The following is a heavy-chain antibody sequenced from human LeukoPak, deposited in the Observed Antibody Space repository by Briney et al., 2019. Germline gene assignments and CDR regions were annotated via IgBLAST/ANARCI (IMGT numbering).Heavy chain of an antibody. CDR3: AKDQGIVATLDWFDP. Sequence: GGSLRLSCAASGFTFSSYGMHWVRQAPGKGLEWVAVISYDGSNKYYADSVKGRFTISRDNSKSTLYLQMNSLRAEDTAVYYCAKDQGIVATLDWFDPWGQGTLVTVSS. J-gene: IGHJ5*02. CDR1: GFTFSSYG. V-gene: IGHV3-30*18. CDR2: ISYDGSNK. D-gene: IGHD5-12*01.